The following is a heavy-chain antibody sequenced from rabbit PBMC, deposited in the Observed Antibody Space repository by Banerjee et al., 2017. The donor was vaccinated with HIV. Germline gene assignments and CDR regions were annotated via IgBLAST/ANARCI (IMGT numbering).Heavy chain of an antibody. V-gene: IGHV1S40*01. CDR2: IDAGSSGST. D-gene: IGHD8-1*01. J-gene: IGHJ6*01. CDR1: GFSFSNKYY. Sequence: QSLEESGGDLVKPGASLTLTCTASGFSFSNKYYMCWVRQAPGKGLEWIACIDAGSSGSTYYASWAKGRFTISKTSSTTVTLQMTSLTGADTATYFCARSWSGSSNWDLWGPGTLVTVS. CDR3: ARSWSGSSNWDL.